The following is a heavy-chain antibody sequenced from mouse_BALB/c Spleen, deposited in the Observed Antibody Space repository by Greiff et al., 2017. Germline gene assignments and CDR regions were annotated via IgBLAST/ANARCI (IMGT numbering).Heavy chain of an antibody. D-gene: IGHD6-1*01. CDR1: GFTFSSYT. CDR2: ISNGGGST. V-gene: IGHV5-12-2*01. CDR3: ASLCLRYFDY. J-gene: IGHJ2*01. Sequence: EVKLMESGGGLVQPGGSLKLSCAASGFTFSSYTMSWVRQTPEKRLEWVAYISNGGGSTYYPDTVKGRFTISRDNAKNTLYLQMSSLKSEDTAMYYCASLCLRYFDYWGQGTTLTVSS.